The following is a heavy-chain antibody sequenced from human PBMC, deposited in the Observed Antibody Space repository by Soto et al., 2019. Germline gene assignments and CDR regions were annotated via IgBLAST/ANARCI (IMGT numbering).Heavy chain of an antibody. CDR1: GFTVSSNY. D-gene: IGHD6-19*01. CDR2: IYSGGST. V-gene: IGHV3-66*01. CDR3: ARSSWIAVVGTGYYFDY. Sequence: GGSLRLSCAASGFTVSSNYMSWVRQSPGKGLEWVSVIYSGGSTYYADSVKGRFNVSRDISKNNVYLQMNSLRAEDTAVYYCARSSWIAVVGTGYYFDYWGQGTPVTVSS. J-gene: IGHJ4*02.